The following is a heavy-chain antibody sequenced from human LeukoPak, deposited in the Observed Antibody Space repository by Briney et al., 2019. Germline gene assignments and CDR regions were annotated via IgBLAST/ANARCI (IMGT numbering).Heavy chain of an antibody. D-gene: IGHD3-3*01. Sequence: PGGSLRLSCAASGFTFSSYGMHWVRQAPGKGLEWVAVIWYDGSNKYYADSVKGRFTISRDNSKNTLYLQMNSLRAEDTAVYYCARGYTIFGVVIMGYWGQGTLVTVSS. J-gene: IGHJ4*02. CDR2: IWYDGSNK. V-gene: IGHV3-33*08. CDR1: GFTFSSYG. CDR3: ARGYTIFGVVIMGY.